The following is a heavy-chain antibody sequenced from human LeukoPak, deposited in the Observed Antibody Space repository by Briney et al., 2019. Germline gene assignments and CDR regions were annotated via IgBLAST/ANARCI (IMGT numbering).Heavy chain of an antibody. CDR1: GFPFSAYE. CDR2: IGRSGPTI. D-gene: IGHD6-19*01. V-gene: IGHV3-48*03. CDR3: ALLAVASDFDY. Sequence: GGSLRVSCAVSGFPFSAYEMNWVRQAPGKGLEGVSNIGRSGPTIYYADSVRGRFSISRDNAKTSLYLQMNSLRVEDTAVYYCALLAVASDFDYWGQGALVTVSS. J-gene: IGHJ4*02.